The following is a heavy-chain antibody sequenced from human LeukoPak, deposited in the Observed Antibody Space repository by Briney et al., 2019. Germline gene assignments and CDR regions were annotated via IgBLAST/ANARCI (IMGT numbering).Heavy chain of an antibody. Sequence: SLRLSSAASGFAFSNDGTSCVPQTPGRGRWWVSAISSSGDSAFYADSVKVRFTISRDNPKNTLHLQMNSLTAEHTAVDFCAKQRLVRINWFDPWGQGTLVTVSS. CDR3: AKQRLVRINWFDP. CDR1: GFAFSNDG. J-gene: IGHJ5*02. CDR2: ISSSGDSA. D-gene: IGHD2/OR15-2a*01. V-gene: IGHV3-23*01.